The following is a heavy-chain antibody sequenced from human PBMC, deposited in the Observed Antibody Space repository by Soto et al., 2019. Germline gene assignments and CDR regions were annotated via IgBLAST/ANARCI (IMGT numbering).Heavy chain of an antibody. CDR3: ARGFAIGWYTYYFDY. D-gene: IGHD6-19*01. J-gene: IGHJ4*02. V-gene: IGHV4-59*08. CDR2: IYYTGST. CDR1: GASISGYH. Sequence: PSETLSLTCTVSGASISGYHWGWIRQPPGKGLEWIGYIYYTGSTNYNPSLKSRVTMSVDTSKNQFSLKLNSVTAADTAVYYCARGFAIGWYTYYFDYWAQGPLVTVS.